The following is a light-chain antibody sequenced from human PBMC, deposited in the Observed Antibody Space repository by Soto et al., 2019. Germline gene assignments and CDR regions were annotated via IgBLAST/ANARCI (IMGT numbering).Light chain of an antibody. J-gene: IGKJ1*01. CDR3: QQYGSSIQT. CDR2: GAS. V-gene: IGKV3-20*01. Sequence: EIVLTQSPATLSVCPGERATLSCRASQSVSSNLAWYQQKPGQAPRLLIYGASTRATGIPARFSGSGSGTEFTLTISRLEPEDFAVYYCQQYGSSIQTFGQGTKVDIK. CDR1: QSVSSN.